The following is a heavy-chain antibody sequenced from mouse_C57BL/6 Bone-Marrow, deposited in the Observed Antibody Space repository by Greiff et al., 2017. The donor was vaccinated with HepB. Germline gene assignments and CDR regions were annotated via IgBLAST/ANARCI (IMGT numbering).Heavy chain of an antibody. CDR2: IDPSDSYT. D-gene: IGHD1-1*01. CDR1: GYTFTSYW. Sequence: QVHVKQPGAELVMPGASVKLSCKASGYTFTSYWMHWVKQRPGQGLEWIGEIDPSDSYTNYNQKFKGKSTLTVDKSSSTAYMQLSSLTSEDSAVYYCARWYYGSNYWGQGTTLTVSS. J-gene: IGHJ2*01. V-gene: IGHV1-69*01. CDR3: ARWYYGSNY.